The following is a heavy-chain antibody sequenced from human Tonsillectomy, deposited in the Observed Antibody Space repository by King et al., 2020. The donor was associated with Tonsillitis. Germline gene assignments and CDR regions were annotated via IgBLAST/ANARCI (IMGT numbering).Heavy chain of an antibody. CDR2: ISSSSSYI. Sequence: QLVQSGGGLVKPGGSLRLSCAASGFTFSLYSMNWVRQAPGKGLEWVSSISSSSSYIYYADSVKGRFTISRDNAKKSLYLQMKSLRAEDTAVYYCASAQGAIVVVPAAFWGQGTLVTVSS. J-gene: IGHJ4*02. V-gene: IGHV3-21*01. CDR1: GFTFSLYS. CDR3: ASAQGAIVVVPAAF. D-gene: IGHD2-2*01.